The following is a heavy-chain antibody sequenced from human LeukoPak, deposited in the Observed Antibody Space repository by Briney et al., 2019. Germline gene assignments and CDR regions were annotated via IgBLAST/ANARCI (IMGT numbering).Heavy chain of an antibody. CDR2: ISSSSSYI. CDR3: ARVAYYDSSGPIDY. J-gene: IGHJ4*02. V-gene: IGHV3-21*01. Sequence: PGGPLRLPCAASGFTFSSYSMNWVRQAPGKGLEWVSSISSSSSYIYYADSVKGRFTISRDNAKNSLYLQMNSLRAEDTAVYYCARVAYYDSSGPIDYWGQGTLVTVSS. CDR1: GFTFSSYS. D-gene: IGHD3-22*01.